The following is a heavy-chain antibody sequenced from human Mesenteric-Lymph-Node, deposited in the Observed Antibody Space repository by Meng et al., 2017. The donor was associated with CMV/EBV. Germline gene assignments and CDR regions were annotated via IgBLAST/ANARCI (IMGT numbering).Heavy chain of an antibody. CDR1: GFTVSSNY. Sequence: GGSLRLSCAASGFTVSSNYMSWVRQAPGKGLEWVSVIYRGGSTYYADSVKGRFTISRDNSKNTLYLQMNSLRAEDTAVYYCARDRGVGYYGSGSYYNPPYYYGMDVWGQGTTVTVSS. D-gene: IGHD3-10*01. J-gene: IGHJ6*02. V-gene: IGHV3-66*02. CDR2: IYRGGST. CDR3: ARDRGVGYYGSGSYYNPPYYYGMDV.